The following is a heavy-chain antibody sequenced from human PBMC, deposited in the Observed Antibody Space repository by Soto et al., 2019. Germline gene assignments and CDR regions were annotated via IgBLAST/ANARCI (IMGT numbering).Heavy chain of an antibody. Sequence: SETLSLTCAVYGGSFSGYYWSWIRQPPGKGLEWIGEINHSGSTNYNPSLKSRVTISVDTSKNQFSLKLSSVTAADTAVYYCARGSIGIAVRPPSWFDPWGQGTLVTVSS. V-gene: IGHV4-34*01. CDR3: ARGSIGIAVRPPSWFDP. D-gene: IGHD6-6*01. CDR2: INHSGST. J-gene: IGHJ5*02. CDR1: GGSFSGYY.